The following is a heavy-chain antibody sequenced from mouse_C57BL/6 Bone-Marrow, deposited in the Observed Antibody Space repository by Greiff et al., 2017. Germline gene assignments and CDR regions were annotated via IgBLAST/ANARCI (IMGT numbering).Heavy chain of an antibody. CDR3: ARSRVLLCDY. D-gene: IGHD2-1*01. J-gene: IGHJ2*01. Sequence: QVQLQQSGAELVKPGASVKLSCKASGYTFTSYWMHWVKQRPGQGLEWIGMIHPNSGSTNYNEKFKSKATLTVDKSSSTAYMQLSSLTSEDSAVYYCARSRVLLCDYWGKGTTLTVSS. CDR1: GYTFTSYW. V-gene: IGHV1-64*01. CDR2: IHPNSGST.